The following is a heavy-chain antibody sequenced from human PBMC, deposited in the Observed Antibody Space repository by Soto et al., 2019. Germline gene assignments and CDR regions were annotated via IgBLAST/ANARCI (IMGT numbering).Heavy chain of an antibody. Sequence: PGGSLRLSCAASGFTFSSYGMHWVRQAPGKGLEWVAVIWYDGSNKYYADSVKGRFTISRDNPKNTLYLQMNSLRAEDTAVYYCARDSTRRNFWSGYSTYYYGMDVWGQGTTVTVSS. CDR1: GFTFSSYG. CDR3: ARDSTRRNFWSGYSTYYYGMDV. D-gene: IGHD3-3*01. V-gene: IGHV3-33*01. J-gene: IGHJ6*02. CDR2: IWYDGSNK.